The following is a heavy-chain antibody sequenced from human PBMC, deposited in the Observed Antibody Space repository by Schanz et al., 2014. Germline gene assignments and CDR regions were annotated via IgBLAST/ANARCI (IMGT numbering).Heavy chain of an antibody. CDR3: EKGRFGELSDFDI. CDR1: GFTFSSYA. V-gene: IGHV3-23*01. D-gene: IGHD3-10*01. Sequence: EVQLLESGGGLVQPGGSLRLSCAASGFTFSSYAMSWVRQAPGKGLEWVSAISGSGGSTYYADSVKGRFTISRDNSKTTLYLQMNSLRAEDTAVYYCEKGRFGELSDFDIWGQGTMVTVSS. J-gene: IGHJ3*02. CDR2: ISGSGGST.